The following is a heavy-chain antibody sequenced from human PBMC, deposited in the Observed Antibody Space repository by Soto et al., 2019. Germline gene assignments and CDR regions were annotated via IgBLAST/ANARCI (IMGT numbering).Heavy chain of an antibody. V-gene: IGHV4-30-2*01. J-gene: IGHJ5*02. CDR1: GDSYSISTYS. CDR3: AGMPYTSGLRFDP. CDR2: IYQSGVT. D-gene: IGHD6-19*01. Sequence: SLFLTCNMSGDSYSISTYSWSWIRQPPGKALQWIGFIYQSGVTSYNPSLASRVSISLDRSNNQCSLKLKSVTAADTAVYFCAGMPYTSGLRFDPWGPGTLVTVSS.